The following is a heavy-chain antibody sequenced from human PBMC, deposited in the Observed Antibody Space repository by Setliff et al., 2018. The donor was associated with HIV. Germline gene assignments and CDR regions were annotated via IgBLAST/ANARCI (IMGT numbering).Heavy chain of an antibody. D-gene: IGHD1-26*01. CDR2: IRSKPNIYAT. CDR3: TRRGADNGGYPDY. CDR1: GFTFSGSP. J-gene: IGHJ4*02. V-gene: IGHV3-73*01. Sequence: PGGSLRLSCGASGFTFSGSPMHWVRQASGKGLEWVGRIRSKPNIYATSYAPSVKDRFTIFRDDSKNTAYLQMTRLKIEDTAVYYCTRRGADNGGYPDYWGQGTLVTVSS.